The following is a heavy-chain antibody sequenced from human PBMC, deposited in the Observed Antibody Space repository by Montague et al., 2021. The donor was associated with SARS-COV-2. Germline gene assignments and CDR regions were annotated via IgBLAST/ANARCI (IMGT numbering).Heavy chain of an antibody. D-gene: IGHD3-22*01. CDR3: ARGGATYYYDTSGYVNAFDT. CDR2: IYYNGYT. CDR1: GDSISTYY. J-gene: IGHJ3*02. Sequence: SETLSLTSTGSGDSISTYYWSWIRQPPGKGLEWIGYIYYNGYTNYKPSLKSRVTISVDTSKNQFSLRLRSVTAADTAVYFCARGGATYYYDTSGYVNAFDTWGQGTMVTVSS. V-gene: IGHV4-59*01.